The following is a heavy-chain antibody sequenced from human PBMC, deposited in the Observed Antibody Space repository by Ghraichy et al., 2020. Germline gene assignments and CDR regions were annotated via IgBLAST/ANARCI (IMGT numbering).Heavy chain of an antibody. CDR3: ARGQRDIVVVPAAQNWFDP. CDR2: INHSGST. D-gene: IGHD2-2*01. J-gene: IGHJ5*02. CDR1: GGSFSGYY. Sequence: SETLSLTCPVYGGSFSGYYWSWIRQPPGKGLEWIGEINHSGSTNYNPSLKSRVTISVDTSKNQFSLKLSSVTAADTAVYYCARGQRDIVVVPAAQNWFDPWGQGTLVTVSS. V-gene: IGHV4-34*01.